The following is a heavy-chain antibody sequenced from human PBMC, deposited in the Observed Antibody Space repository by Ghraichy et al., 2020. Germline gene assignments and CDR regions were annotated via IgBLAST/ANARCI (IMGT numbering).Heavy chain of an antibody. Sequence: GGSLRLSCAVSGFIFSNYWMHWVRQAPGKGLVWVSRISLDGSKTSYADSVKGRFTISRDNAKNTLYLQMNSLRAEDTAVYYCARDFPAHSYATDIWGQGTMVPVSS. CDR1: GFIFSNYW. V-gene: IGHV3-74*01. CDR2: ISLDGSKT. CDR3: ARDFPAHSYATDI. D-gene: IGHD5-24*01. J-gene: IGHJ3*02.